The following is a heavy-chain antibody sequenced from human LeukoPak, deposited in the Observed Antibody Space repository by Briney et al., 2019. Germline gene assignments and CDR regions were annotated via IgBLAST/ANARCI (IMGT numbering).Heavy chain of an antibody. D-gene: IGHD3-9*01. CDR2: IRNDGSNK. J-gene: IGHJ4*02. V-gene: IGHV3-30*02. CDR1: GFTFSSYG. CDR3: AKDLGDILTGHGGVSDY. Sequence: GGSLRLSCAASGFTFSSYGMHWVRQAPGKGLEWVAFIRNDGSNKYYADSVKGRFTISRDNSKNTLYLQMNSLRAEDTAVYYCAKDLGDILTGHGGVSDYWGQGTLVTVSS.